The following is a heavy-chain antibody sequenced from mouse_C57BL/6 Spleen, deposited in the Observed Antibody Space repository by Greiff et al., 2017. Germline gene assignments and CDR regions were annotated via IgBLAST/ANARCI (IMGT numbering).Heavy chain of an antibody. Sequence: VQLQESGPELVKPGASVKISCKASGYAFSSSWMNWVKQRPGKGLEWIGRIYPGGGDTNYNGKFKGKATLTADKSSSTAYMQLSSLTSEDSAVYFCARFPFAYWGQGTLVTVSA. V-gene: IGHV1-82*01. J-gene: IGHJ3*01. CDR2: IYPGGGDT. CDR1: GYAFSSSW. CDR3: ARFPFAY.